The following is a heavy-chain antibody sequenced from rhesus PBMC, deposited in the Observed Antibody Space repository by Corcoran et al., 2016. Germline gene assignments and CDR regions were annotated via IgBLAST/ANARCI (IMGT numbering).Heavy chain of an antibody. J-gene: IGHJ4*01. Sequence: QLQLPESGPGLVQPSETLSLPCAVSGGPVRSTLWSWIRPSPGQVLEWIGRISGGGGSNDYNPHLQSRVTISTDPSKNQFSLKLSSVTAADTAVYYCARGDSGGYMGDFDDWGQGVLVIVSS. CDR2: ISGGGGSN. D-gene: IGHD1-44*02. CDR3: ARGDSGGYMGDFDD. CDR1: GGPVRSTL. V-gene: IGHV4-173*01.